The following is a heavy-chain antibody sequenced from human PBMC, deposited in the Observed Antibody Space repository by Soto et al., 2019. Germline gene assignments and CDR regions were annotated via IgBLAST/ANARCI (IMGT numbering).Heavy chain of an antibody. J-gene: IGHJ4*02. Sequence: SQTLSLTCVISGDSVSSNSSAWNWIRQSPSRGLEWLGRTYYRSEWYNDYVVAVKSRITINPDTSKNQFSLQLNSLTPEDTAVYFCAREAAGSFDSWGQGTLVTVSS. CDR3: AREAAGSFDS. D-gene: IGHD2-15*01. CDR1: GDSVSSNSSA. V-gene: IGHV6-1*01. CDR2: TYYRSEWYN.